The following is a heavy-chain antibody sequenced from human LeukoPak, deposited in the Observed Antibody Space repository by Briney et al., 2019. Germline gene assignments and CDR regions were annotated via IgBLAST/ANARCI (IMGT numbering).Heavy chain of an antibody. D-gene: IGHD3-22*01. V-gene: IGHV4-34*01. J-gene: IGHJ4*02. Sequence: SETLSLTCAIYGGSFSGYYWSWIRQPPGKGLEWIGEINHSGSTNYNPSLKSQVTISVDTSKNQFSLKLSSVTAADTAVYYCARGCRRYYYDSSGFFDYWGQGTPVTVSS. CDR2: INHSGST. CDR3: ARGCRRYYYDSSGFFDY. CDR1: GGSFSGYY.